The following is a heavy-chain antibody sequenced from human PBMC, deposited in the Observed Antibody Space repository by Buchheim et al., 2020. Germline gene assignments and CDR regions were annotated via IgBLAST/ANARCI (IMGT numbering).Heavy chain of an antibody. CDR2: IYYSGST. Sequence: QVQLQESGPGLVKPSQTLSLTCTVSGGSISSGGYYWRWIRQHPGKGLEWIGYIYYSGSTYYNSCLKSRVTISVHTSQHQFSLKLSSVTAADTAVYYCARVGSYYYDSSGYFDYWGQGTL. D-gene: IGHD3-22*01. V-gene: IGHV4-31*03. CDR1: GGSISSGGYY. CDR3: ARVGSYYYDSSGYFDY. J-gene: IGHJ4*02.